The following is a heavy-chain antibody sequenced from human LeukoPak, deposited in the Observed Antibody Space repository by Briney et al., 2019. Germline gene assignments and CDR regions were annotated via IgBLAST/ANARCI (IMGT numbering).Heavy chain of an antibody. V-gene: IGHV3-21*01. CDR1: GFSFSTYS. D-gene: IGHD6-19*01. Sequence: PGGSLRLSCIASGFSFSTYSMNWVRQAPGKGLEWVSTISGSGSQIYYPDSLKGRFSVSRDNAKNSLYLQINSLRGEDTAVYYCARGSIAMAGTVDYWGQGTLVTVSS. CDR2: ISGSGSQI. J-gene: IGHJ4*02. CDR3: ARGSIAMAGTVDY.